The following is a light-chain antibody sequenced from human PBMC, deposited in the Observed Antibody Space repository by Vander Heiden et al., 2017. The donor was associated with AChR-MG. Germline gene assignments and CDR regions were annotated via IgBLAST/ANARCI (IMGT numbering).Light chain of an antibody. CDR3: QQLNSNPL. CDR2: AAS. CDR1: QDISHY. Sequence: IQLTQSPSSLSASVGDRVTITCRASQDISHYLAWYQQKPGKAPKLLISAASTLQSGVPSRFSGSGSGTDFTLTISSLQPDDFATYYCQQLNSNPLFGGGTKVEIE. V-gene: IGKV1-9*01. J-gene: IGKJ4*01.